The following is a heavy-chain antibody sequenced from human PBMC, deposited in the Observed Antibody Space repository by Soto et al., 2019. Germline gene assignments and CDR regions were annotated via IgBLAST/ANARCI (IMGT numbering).Heavy chain of an antibody. Sequence: QVQLVESGGGVVQPGRSLSLSCAASGFTFSSYGMHWVRQAPGKGLEWVAVIWYDGSNKYYADSVKGRFTISRDNSKNTLYLQMNSLRAEDTAVYYCARDQEGRIQLWFTPFGFDYWGQGTLVTVSS. CDR2: IWYDGSNK. CDR1: GFTFSSYG. V-gene: IGHV3-33*01. CDR3: ARDQEGRIQLWFTPFGFDY. D-gene: IGHD5-18*01. J-gene: IGHJ4*02.